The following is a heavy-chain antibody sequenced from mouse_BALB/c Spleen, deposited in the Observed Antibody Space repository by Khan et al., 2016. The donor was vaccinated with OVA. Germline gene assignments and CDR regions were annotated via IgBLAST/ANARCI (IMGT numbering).Heavy chain of an antibody. CDR3: ATHLTGSFAY. J-gene: IGHJ3*01. Sequence: EVELVESGGDLVKSGGSLKLSCAASGLTFSPYSMSWVRQTPDKRLEWVATINSDGDYTYYPDSVEGRFNISRDNAKNTLYLQMNSLKSEDTAMYYCATHLTGSFAYWGQGTLVTVSA. CDR1: GLTFSPYS. V-gene: IGHV5-6*01. D-gene: IGHD4-1*01. CDR2: INSDGDYT.